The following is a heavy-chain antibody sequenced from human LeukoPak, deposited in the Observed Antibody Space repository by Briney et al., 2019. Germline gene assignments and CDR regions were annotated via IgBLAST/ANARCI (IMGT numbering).Heavy chain of an antibody. D-gene: IGHD3-10*01. V-gene: IGHV3-30*02. CDR2: IRYDGSNK. Sequence: SGGSLRLSCAASGFTFSSYGMHWVRQAPGKGLEWVAFIRYDGSNKYYADSVKGRFTISRDNSKNTLYLQMNSLRAEDTAVYYCAREGSLEYYFDYWGRGTLVTVSS. CDR3: AREGSLEYYFDY. J-gene: IGHJ4*02. CDR1: GFTFSSYG.